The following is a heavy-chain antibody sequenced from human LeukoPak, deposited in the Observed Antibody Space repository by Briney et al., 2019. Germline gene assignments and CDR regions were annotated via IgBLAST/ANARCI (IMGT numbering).Heavy chain of an antibody. J-gene: IGHJ4*02. CDR2: IKSISDGGTT. Sequence: GGSLRLSCAASGSGFTFTTTWMRWVRQAPGKGLDWVGRIKSISDGGTTEYAASVKGRFTISRDDLKNTVYLQMSSLKTEDTAVYYCTTLSTVGGVIVSSYWGQGTLVTVSS. D-gene: IGHD3-16*02. CDR1: GSGFTFTTTW. CDR3: TTLSTVGGVIVSSY. V-gene: IGHV3-15*01.